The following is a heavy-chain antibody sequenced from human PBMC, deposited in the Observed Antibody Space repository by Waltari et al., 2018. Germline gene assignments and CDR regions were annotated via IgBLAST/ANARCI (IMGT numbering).Heavy chain of an antibody. CDR1: GGSFCGYY. V-gene: IGHV4-34*01. Sequence: QVQLQQWGAGLLKPSETLSLTCAVYGGSFCGYYWSWIRQPPGKGLEWIGEINHSGSTNYNPSLKSRVTISVDTSKNQFSLKLSSVTAADTAVYYCARGGYCSSTSCYRWFDPWGQGTLVTVSS. D-gene: IGHD2-2*01. J-gene: IGHJ5*02. CDR3: ARGGYCSSTSCYRWFDP. CDR2: INHSGST.